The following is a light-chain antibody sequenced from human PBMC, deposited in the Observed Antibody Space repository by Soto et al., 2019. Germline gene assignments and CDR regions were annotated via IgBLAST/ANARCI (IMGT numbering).Light chain of an antibody. V-gene: IGKV3-15*01. CDR2: GAA. CDR1: QSVSSS. CDR3: QQYNNWWT. J-gene: IGKJ1*01. Sequence: EVVMTQSPATLSMSPGERATLSCRASQSVSSSLAWYQQKPGQAPRLLIYGAANRATGIPVRFSGSGSETEFTLTISSLQAEDFAIYYCQQYNNWWTFGQGTKVEIK.